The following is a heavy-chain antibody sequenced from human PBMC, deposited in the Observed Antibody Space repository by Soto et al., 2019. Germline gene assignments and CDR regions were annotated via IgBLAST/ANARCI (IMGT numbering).Heavy chain of an antibody. Sequence: QVQLVESGGGVVQPGRSLRLSCAASGFTFSSYGMHWVRQAPGKGLEWVAVISYDGSNKYYADSVKGRFTISRDNSKNTLYLQMNSLRAEDTAVYYCAKDLVMGATAYVFDYWGPGTLVTVSS. CDR2: ISYDGSNK. D-gene: IGHD1-26*01. CDR1: GFTFSSYG. J-gene: IGHJ4*02. CDR3: AKDLVMGATAYVFDY. V-gene: IGHV3-30*18.